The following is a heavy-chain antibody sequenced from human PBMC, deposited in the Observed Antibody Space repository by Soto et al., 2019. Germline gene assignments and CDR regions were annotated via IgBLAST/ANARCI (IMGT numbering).Heavy chain of an antibody. CDR3: ATAIAARPSYYYYMDV. J-gene: IGHJ6*03. D-gene: IGHD6-6*01. CDR1: GYTFTSYD. CDR2: MNPNSGNT. V-gene: IGHV1-8*01. Sequence: ASVKVSCKASGYTFTSYDINWVRQATGQGLEWMGWMNPNSGNTGYAQKFQGRVTMTRNTSISTAYMELSSLRSEDTAVYYCATAIAARPSYYYYMDVWGKGTTVTVSS.